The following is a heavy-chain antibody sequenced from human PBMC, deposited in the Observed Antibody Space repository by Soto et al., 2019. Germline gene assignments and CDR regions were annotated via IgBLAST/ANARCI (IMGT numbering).Heavy chain of an antibody. J-gene: IGHJ6*02. CDR1: GYTFTGYY. Sequence: ASVKVSCKASGYTFTGYYMHWVRQAPGQGXEWMGWINPNSGGTNYAQKFQGRVTMTRDTSISTAYMELSRLRSDDTAVYYCARGSEYYDFWSGPDYYGMDVWGQGTTVTV. CDR2: INPNSGGT. CDR3: ARGSEYYDFWSGPDYYGMDV. V-gene: IGHV1-2*02. D-gene: IGHD3-3*01.